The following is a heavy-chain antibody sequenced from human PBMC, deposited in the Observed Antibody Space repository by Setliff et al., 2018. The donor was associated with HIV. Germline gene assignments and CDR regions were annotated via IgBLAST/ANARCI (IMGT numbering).Heavy chain of an antibody. CDR3: ARESACSSTSCPKVLDY. CDR1: FTPLPVLV. J-gene: IGHJ4*02. Sequence: ASVRSPARLLFTPLPVLVSAGCGRPLDKGLSGWGGSALTMATANYAQKFQGRVTITTDESTNTGYMELSSLRSEDTAVYYCARESACSSTSCPKVLDYWGQGTLVTVSS. V-gene: IGHV1-18*01. D-gene: IGHD2-2*01. CDR2: SALTMATA.